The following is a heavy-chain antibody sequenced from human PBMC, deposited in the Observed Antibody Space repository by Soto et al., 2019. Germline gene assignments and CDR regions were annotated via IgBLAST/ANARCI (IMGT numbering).Heavy chain of an antibody. CDR1: GFTFSSYW. Sequence: EVQLVESGGGLVQPGGSLRLSCAASGFTFSSYWMHWVRQAPGKGLVWVSRINSDGGSTSYADSVKGRFTISRDNAKNTLYLQMNSLRAEDTAVYYCARRTVCGTGPYNFDNWGQGTLVTVSS. V-gene: IGHV3-74*01. D-gene: IGHD2-21*01. CDR2: INSDGGST. J-gene: IGHJ4*02. CDR3: ARRTVCGTGPYNFDN.